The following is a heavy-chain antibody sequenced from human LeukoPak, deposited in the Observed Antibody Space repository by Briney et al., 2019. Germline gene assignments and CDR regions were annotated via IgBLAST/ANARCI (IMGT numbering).Heavy chain of an antibody. CDR3: ARQFNYDRPFDY. CDR2: IRSSGITI. V-gene: IGHV3-48*03. J-gene: IGHJ4*02. Sequence: GGSLRLSCAASGFPFSSYEMSWVRRAPGKGLEWISVIRSSGITIYYADSVKGRFTISRDNTRNSLNLQMNSLRAEDTAIYYCARQFNYDRPFDYWGQGTLVTVSS. CDR1: GFPFSSYE. D-gene: IGHD4-11*01.